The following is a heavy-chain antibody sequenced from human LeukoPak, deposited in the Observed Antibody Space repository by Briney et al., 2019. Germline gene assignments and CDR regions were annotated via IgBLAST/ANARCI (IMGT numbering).Heavy chain of an antibody. CDR2: ISSISSYI. CDR3: ARGRLDVFDI. J-gene: IGHJ3*02. D-gene: IGHD4-11*01. V-gene: IGHV3-21*01. Sequence: GGSLRLSCAASGFTFSSYSMNWVRQAPGKGLEWVSSISSISSYIYYADSVKGRFTISRDNAKNSLYLQMNSLRAEDAAVYYCARGRLDVFDIWGQGTMVSVSS. CDR1: GFTFSSYS.